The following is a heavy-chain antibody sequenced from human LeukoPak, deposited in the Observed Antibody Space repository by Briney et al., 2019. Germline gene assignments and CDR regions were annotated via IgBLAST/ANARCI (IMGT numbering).Heavy chain of an antibody. J-gene: IGHJ4*02. CDR1: GYRFTNYW. CDR3: ARDMGSGSLHY. D-gene: IGHD1-26*01. Sequence: GESLKISCKGSGYRFTNYWIGWVRQAPGQRLEWLGWINTGNGDTRYSQTFQGRVTITRDTSASTAYMELSSLRPEDTAMYYCARDMGSGSLHYWGQGTLVTVSS. V-gene: IGHV1-3*04. CDR2: INTGNGDT.